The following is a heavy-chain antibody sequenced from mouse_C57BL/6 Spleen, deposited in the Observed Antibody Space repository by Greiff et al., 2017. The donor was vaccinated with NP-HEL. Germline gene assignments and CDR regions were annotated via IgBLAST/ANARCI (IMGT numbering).Heavy chain of an antibody. D-gene: IGHD1-1*01. CDR2: FYPGSGSI. J-gene: IGHJ4*01. V-gene: IGHV1-62-2*01. CDR1: GYTFTEYT. Sequence: QVQLQQSGAELVKPGASVKLSCKASGYTFTEYTIHWVKQRSGQGLEWIGWFYPGSGSIKYNEKFKDKATLTADKSSSTVDMELSRLTSEDSAVYFCARHGDYYGSSYVEDYAMDYWGQGTSVTVSS. CDR3: ARHGDYYGSSYVEDYAMDY.